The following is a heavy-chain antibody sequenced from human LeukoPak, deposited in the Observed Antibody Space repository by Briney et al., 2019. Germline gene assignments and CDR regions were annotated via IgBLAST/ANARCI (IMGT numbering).Heavy chain of an antibody. Sequence: PSETLSLTCTVSGGSISSGSYYWSWIRQPAGKGLEWIGRIYTSGSTNYNPSLKSRVTISVDTSKNQFSLKLSSVTAADTAVYYCASTDSSGYYQPFDYWGQGTLVTVSS. D-gene: IGHD3-22*01. V-gene: IGHV4-61*02. J-gene: IGHJ4*02. CDR2: IYTSGST. CDR3: ASTDSSGYYQPFDY. CDR1: GGSISSGSYY.